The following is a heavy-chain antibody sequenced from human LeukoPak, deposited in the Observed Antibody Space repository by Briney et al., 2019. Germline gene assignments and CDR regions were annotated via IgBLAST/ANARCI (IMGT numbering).Heavy chain of an antibody. CDR1: GFTFSSYS. Sequence: GGSLRLSCAASGFTFSSYSMNWVRQAPGKGLEWVSYISSSSSTIYYADSVKGRFTISRDNAKNSLYLQMNSLRAEDTAVYCCAREGVDYDFWSGSYDPWGQGTLVTVSS. CDR3: AREGVDYDFWSGSYDP. CDR2: ISSSSSTI. J-gene: IGHJ5*02. D-gene: IGHD3-3*01. V-gene: IGHV3-48*01.